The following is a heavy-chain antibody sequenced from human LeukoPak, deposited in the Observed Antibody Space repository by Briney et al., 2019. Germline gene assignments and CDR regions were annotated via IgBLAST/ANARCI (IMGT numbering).Heavy chain of an antibody. Sequence: PGGSLRLSCAASGFTFCSCAMNWVRQAPGKGLEWLSSINGSGANTYYADHVDGPLTISRDNSQNKMYLQMNSLRAEDTAVYYCAKDVRGYNRPFDYWGQGTLVTVSS. D-gene: IGHD3-10*02. CDR3: AKDVRGYNRPFDY. CDR2: INGSGANT. CDR1: GFTFCSCA. V-gene: IGHV3-23*01. J-gene: IGHJ4*02.